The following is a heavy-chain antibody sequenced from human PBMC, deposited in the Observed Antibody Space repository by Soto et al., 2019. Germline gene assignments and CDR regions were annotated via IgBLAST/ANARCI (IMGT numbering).Heavy chain of an antibody. Sequence: GGSLRLSCAASGFTFSSYAMSWVRQAPGKGLEWVSAISGSGGSTYYADSVKDRFTISRDNSKNTLYLQMNSLRAEDTAVYYCAKVHLGYCSSTSCYYFDYWGQGTLVTVSS. CDR2: ISGSGGST. J-gene: IGHJ4*02. V-gene: IGHV3-23*01. CDR3: AKVHLGYCSSTSCYYFDY. CDR1: GFTFSSYA. D-gene: IGHD2-2*01.